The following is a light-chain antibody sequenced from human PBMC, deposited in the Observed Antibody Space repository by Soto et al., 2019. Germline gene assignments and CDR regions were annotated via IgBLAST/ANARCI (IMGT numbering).Light chain of an antibody. CDR2: GAS. CDR3: QQYGSSLLT. Sequence: EIVLTQSPGTLSLSPGERATLSCRASQSVSSSYLAWYQQKPGQAPRLLIYGASSRPTGIPDRFSGSGSGTNFTLTISTLEPEDLAVYYCQQYGSSLLTFGPGTKVDIK. CDR1: QSVSSSY. V-gene: IGKV3-20*01. J-gene: IGKJ3*01.